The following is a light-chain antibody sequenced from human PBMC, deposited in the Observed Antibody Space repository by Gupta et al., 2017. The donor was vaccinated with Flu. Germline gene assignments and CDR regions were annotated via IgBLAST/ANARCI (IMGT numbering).Light chain of an antibody. Sequence: GTLSLPPGERATLSVRVRHSVRSNYLDSYQFKPCQAPRLLIYGASSRATGIPDRFRDSGSGTDFTLSISRLVPEDFAVYYCHGEGSSGKAFGQGTKMEIK. J-gene: IGKJ2*01. CDR3: HGEGSSGKA. CDR2: GAS. V-gene: IGKV3-20*01. CDR1: HSVRSNY.